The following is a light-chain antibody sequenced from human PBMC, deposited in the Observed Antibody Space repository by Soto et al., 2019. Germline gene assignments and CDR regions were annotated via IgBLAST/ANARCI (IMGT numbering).Light chain of an antibody. CDR2: EAS. CDR1: QSVGNN. Sequence: EIVLTQSPPTLSLSPGERATLSCRASQSVGNNLAWYQQKRGQAPGLLIYEASTRATGIPARFSGSGSGTEFTLTISSLQSEDFAVYYCQQYNNWPRTFGQGTQ. J-gene: IGKJ1*01. CDR3: QQYNNWPRT. V-gene: IGKV3D-15*01.